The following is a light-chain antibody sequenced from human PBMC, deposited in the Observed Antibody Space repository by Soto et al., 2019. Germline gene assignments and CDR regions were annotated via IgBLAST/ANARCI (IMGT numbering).Light chain of an antibody. CDR1: EDIISY. J-gene: IGKJ5*01. CDR2: AAS. CDR3: QQYYSYPIT. V-gene: IGKV1-8*01. Sequence: AIQLTQSPSSLSASFGDRVTFTCRASEDIISYLVWYQQKPGAAPKLLIYAASTLQSGVPSRFSGSGSGTDFTLTISCLQSEDFATYYCQQYYSYPITFGQGTRLEI.